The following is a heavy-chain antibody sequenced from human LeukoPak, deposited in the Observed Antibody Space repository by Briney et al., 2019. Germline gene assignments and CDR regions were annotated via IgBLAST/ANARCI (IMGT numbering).Heavy chain of an antibody. V-gene: IGHV4-59*01. CDR1: GGSISSYY. Sequence: PSETLSLTCTVSGGSISSYYWSWIRQPPGKGLEWIGYIYYSGSTNYNPSLKSRVTISVDTSKNQFSLKLSSVTAADTAVYYCARGGNWNYGFYYYYYYMDVWGKGTTVTVSS. CDR2: IYYSGST. D-gene: IGHD1-7*01. CDR3: ARGGNWNYGFYYYYYYMDV. J-gene: IGHJ6*03.